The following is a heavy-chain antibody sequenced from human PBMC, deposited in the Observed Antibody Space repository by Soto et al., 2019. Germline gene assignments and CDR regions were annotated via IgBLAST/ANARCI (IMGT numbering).Heavy chain of an antibody. J-gene: IGHJ5*02. D-gene: IGHD3-3*01. CDR2: INAGNGNT. CDR3: ANGRESDFWCGYLAFDP. V-gene: IGHV1-3*01. CDR1: GYTFTSSA. Sequence: QVQLVQSGAEVKKPGASVKVSCKASGYTFTSSAMHWVRQAPGQRLEWMGWINAGNGNTKYSQKFQGRVTITSDTAASTAYMELSSRRSEDTAVYYCANGRESDFWCGYLAFDPWGQGTLVTVSS.